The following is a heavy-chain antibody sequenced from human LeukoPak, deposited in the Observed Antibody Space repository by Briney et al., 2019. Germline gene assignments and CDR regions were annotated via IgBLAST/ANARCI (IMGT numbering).Heavy chain of an antibody. Sequence: LTGGSLRLSCVVSGLTFSSYAMSWVRQAPGKGLEWVSAISGSGGSTYYADSVKGRFTISRDNSKNTLYLQMNSLRAEDTAVYYCAKDIGDYDFWSGYPGHGYFDYWGQGTLVTVSS. J-gene: IGHJ4*02. CDR2: ISGSGGST. V-gene: IGHV3-23*01. CDR3: AKDIGDYDFWSGYPGHGYFDY. D-gene: IGHD3-3*01. CDR1: GLTFSSYA.